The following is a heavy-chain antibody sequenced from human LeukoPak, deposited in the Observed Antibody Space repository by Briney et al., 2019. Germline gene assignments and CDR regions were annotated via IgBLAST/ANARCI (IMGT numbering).Heavy chain of an antibody. Sequence: SETLSLTCTVSGGSISSSSYYWGWIRQPPGKGLEWIGSIYYSGSTYYNPSLKSRVTISVDTSKNQFSLKLSSVTAADTAVYYCSNLMVRGVIPTDYWGQGTLVTVSS. CDR2: IYYSGST. D-gene: IGHD3-10*01. J-gene: IGHJ4*02. CDR3: SNLMVRGVIPTDY. CDR1: GGSISSSSYY. V-gene: IGHV4-39*07.